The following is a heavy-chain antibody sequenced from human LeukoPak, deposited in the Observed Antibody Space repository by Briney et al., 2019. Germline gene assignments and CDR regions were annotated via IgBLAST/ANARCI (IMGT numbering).Heavy chain of an antibody. Sequence: PSETLSLTCTVSGDSISSSSYYWGWIRQPPGKGLEWIGSIHYSGSTYYNPSLKSRVTISVDTSKNQFSLKLSSVSAADTAVYYCARFSSGWYWFDPWGQGTQVTVSS. J-gene: IGHJ5*02. CDR3: ARFSSGWYWFDP. V-gene: IGHV4-39*01. CDR2: IHYSGST. D-gene: IGHD6-19*01. CDR1: GDSISSSSYY.